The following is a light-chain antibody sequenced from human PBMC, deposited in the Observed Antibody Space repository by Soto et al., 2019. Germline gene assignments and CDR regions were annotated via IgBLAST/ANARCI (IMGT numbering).Light chain of an antibody. Sequence: QSALTQPASVSGSPGQSITISCTGTSSDVGGYNYVSWHQQHPGKAPKLMIYDDSNRPSGVSNRFSGSKSGNTASLTISGLQAEDEADYYCSSYTSSNTVVFGGGTKVTVL. CDR2: DDS. CDR3: SSYTSSNTVV. CDR1: SSDVGGYNY. J-gene: IGLJ2*01. V-gene: IGLV2-14*01.